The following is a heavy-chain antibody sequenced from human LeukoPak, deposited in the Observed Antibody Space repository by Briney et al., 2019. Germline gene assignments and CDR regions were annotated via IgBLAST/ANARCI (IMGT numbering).Heavy chain of an antibody. V-gene: IGHV3-64D*06. CDR1: GSTFSTYV. CDR2: ISSNGDNT. J-gene: IGHJ4*02. Sequence: GGSLRLSCSVSGSTFSTYVMHWVRQAPGKGLEYVSAISSNGDNTYYADSVKGRFTISRDNSRNTLYLQMSSLRADDTAVYYCVRGTGNWGQGTLVTVSS. CDR3: VRGTGN.